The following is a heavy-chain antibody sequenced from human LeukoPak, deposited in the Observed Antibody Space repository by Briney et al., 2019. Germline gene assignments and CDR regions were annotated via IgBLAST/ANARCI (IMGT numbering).Heavy chain of an antibody. CDR2: INQDGSEI. V-gene: IGHV3-7*01. CDR3: ARGRGYSYDY. Sequence: GESLRLSCAASGFTFSRFRMSWVRQPPGKGLEWVANINQDGSEIYYVDSVKGRFTVSTDNAKNSLYLQMNSLRAEDTAVYYCARGRGYSYDYWGQGTLVTVSS. J-gene: IGHJ4*02. D-gene: IGHD5-18*01. CDR1: GFTFSRFR.